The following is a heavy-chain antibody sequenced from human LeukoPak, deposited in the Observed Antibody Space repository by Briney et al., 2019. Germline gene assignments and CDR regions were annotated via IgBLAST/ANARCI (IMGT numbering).Heavy chain of an antibody. CDR2: IYTSGST. CDR1: GGSISSGSYY. Sequence: PSETLSLTCTVSGGSISSGSYYWSWIRQPAGKGLEWIGRIYTSGSTNYNPSLKSRVTISVDTSKNQFSLKLSSVTAADTAVYYCARVLTGKFDYWGQGTLVTVSS. CDR3: ARVLTGKFDY. J-gene: IGHJ4*02. V-gene: IGHV4-61*02. D-gene: IGHD7-27*01.